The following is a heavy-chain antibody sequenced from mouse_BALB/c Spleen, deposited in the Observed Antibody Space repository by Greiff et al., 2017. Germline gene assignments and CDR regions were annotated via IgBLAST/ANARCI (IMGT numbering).Heavy chain of an antibody. D-gene: IGHD4-1*01. Sequence: EVQGVESGGGLVKPGGSLKLSCAASGFAFSSYDMSWVRQTPEKRLEWVAYISSGGGSTYYPDTVKGRFTISRDNAKNTLYLQMSSLKSEDTAMYYCARQKGELGLDYWGQGTTLTVSS. CDR2: ISSGGGST. CDR1: GFAFSSYD. J-gene: IGHJ2*01. CDR3: ARQKGELGLDY. V-gene: IGHV5-12-1*01.